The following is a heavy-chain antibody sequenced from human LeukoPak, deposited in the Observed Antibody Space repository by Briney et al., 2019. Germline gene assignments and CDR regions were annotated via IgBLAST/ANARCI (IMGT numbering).Heavy chain of an antibody. CDR1: GFTFSNYG. V-gene: IGHV3-30*18. D-gene: IGHD2-15*01. Sequence: PGRSLRLSCAASGFTFSNYGMHWVRQAPGKGLEWVAVISYDESDKYYADSVKGRFTISRDNSKNTLYLQMNSLRPEDTAVYYCAKGVVAATNAAYYGRQVWGQATTVSVSS. CDR2: ISYDESDK. CDR3: AKGVVAATNAAYYGRQV. J-gene: IGHJ6*02.